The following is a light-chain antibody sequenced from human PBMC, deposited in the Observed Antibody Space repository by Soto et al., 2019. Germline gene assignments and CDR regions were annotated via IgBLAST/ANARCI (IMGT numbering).Light chain of an antibody. V-gene: IGLV2-23*01. CDR2: EGS. Sequence: QSALTQPASVSGSPGQSITISCTGTSSDVGSYNLVSWYQQHPGKAPKLMLYEGSKRPSGVSNRFSGSKSGNTASLRISGLQAEDEADYYCCSYADSSTYVFGTGTKVTVL. CDR3: CSYADSSTYV. CDR1: SSDVGSYNL. J-gene: IGLJ1*01.